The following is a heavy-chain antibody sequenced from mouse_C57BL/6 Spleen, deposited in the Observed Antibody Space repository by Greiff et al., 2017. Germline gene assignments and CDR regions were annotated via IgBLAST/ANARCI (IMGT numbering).Heavy chain of an antibody. D-gene: IGHD2-3*01. J-gene: IGHJ4*01. CDR2: IYPGSGST. CDR3: AGGLDGYFDAMDY. Sequence: VQLQQSGAELVKPGASVKMSCKASGYTFTSYWITWVKQRPGQGLEWIGDIYPGSGSTNYNAKFKSKATLTVDTSSSPAYMQLSSLTSEDSAVYYCAGGLDGYFDAMDYGGQGTSVTVSS. V-gene: IGHV1-55*01. CDR1: GYTFTSYW.